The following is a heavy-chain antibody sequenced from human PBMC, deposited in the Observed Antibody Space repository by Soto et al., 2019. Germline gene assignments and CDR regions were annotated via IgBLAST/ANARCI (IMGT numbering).Heavy chain of an antibody. J-gene: IGHJ4*02. V-gene: IGHV1-18*01. CDR3: ARDGFGSGSYYLH. CDR1: GYTFTSYG. Sequence: QVPLVQSGAEVKEPGASVKVSCKASGYTFTSYGLSWVRQAPGQGLEWMGWINVNNGNTNYAQKVQGRVTMTTDTSTSTAYMEVRTLRSDDTAVYYCARDGFGSGSYYLHWGQGTLVTVSS. CDR2: INVNNGNT. D-gene: IGHD3-10*01.